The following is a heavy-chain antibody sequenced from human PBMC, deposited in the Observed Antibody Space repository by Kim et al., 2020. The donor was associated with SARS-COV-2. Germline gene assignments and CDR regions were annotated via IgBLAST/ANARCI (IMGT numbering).Heavy chain of an antibody. CDR3: AKGWILTGYFDY. J-gene: IGHJ4*02. D-gene: IGHD3-9*01. CDR2: ISWDGGST. CDR1: GFTFDDYT. V-gene: IGHV3-43*01. Sequence: GGSLRLSCAASGFTFDDYTMHWVRQAPGKGLEWVSLISWDGGSTYYADSVKGRFTISRDNSKNSLYLQMNSLRTEDTALYYCAKGWILTGYFDYWGQGTLVTVSS.